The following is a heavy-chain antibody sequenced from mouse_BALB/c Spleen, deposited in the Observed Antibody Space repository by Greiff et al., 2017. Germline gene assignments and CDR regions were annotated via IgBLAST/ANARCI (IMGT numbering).Heavy chain of an antibody. J-gene: IGHJ3*01. CDR1: GYTFTSYW. D-gene: IGHD1-1*01. CDR3: TRERSYYY. V-gene: IGHV1S22*01. CDR2: IYPGSGST. Sequence: LQQPGSELVRPGASVKLSCKASGYTFTSYWMHWVKQRPGQGLEWIGNIYPGSGSTNYDEKFKSKATLTVDTSSSTAYMQLSSLTSEDSAVYYCTRERSYYYWGQGTLVTVSA.